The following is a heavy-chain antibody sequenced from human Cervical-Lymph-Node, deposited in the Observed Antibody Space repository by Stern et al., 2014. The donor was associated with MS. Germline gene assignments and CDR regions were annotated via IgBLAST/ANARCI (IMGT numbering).Heavy chain of an antibody. CDR1: GGSISSYY. V-gene: IGHV4-59*01. J-gene: IGHJ4*02. D-gene: IGHD6-13*01. CDR3: ARVAGVFSSSWYGYYFDY. CDR2: IYYSGST. Sequence: QLQLQESGPGLVKPSETLSLTCTVSGGSISSYYWSWIRQPPGKGLEWIGYIYYSGSTNYNPSLKSRVTISVDTSKNQFSLKLSSVTAADTAVYYCARVAGVFSSSWYGYYFDYWGQGTLVTVSS.